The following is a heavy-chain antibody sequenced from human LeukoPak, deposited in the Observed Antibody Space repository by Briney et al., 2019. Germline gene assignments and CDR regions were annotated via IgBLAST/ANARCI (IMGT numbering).Heavy chain of an antibody. CDR1: GGSISSYY. CDR2: IYYSGST. CDR3: ARASLGTTGTGGDAFDI. Sequence: SETLSLTCTVSGGSISSYYWSWIRQPPGKGLEWIGYIYYSGSTNYNPSLKSRVTISVDTSKNQFSLKLSSVTAADTAVYYCARASLGTTGTGGDAFDIWGQGTMVTVSS. D-gene: IGHD1-1*01. V-gene: IGHV4-59*08. J-gene: IGHJ3*02.